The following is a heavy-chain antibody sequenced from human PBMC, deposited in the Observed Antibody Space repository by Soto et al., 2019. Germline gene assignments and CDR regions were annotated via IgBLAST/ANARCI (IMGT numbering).Heavy chain of an antibody. V-gene: IGHV3-33*01. Sequence: QVQLVESGGGVVQPGRSLRLSCAASGFTFSSYGMHWVRQAPGKGLEWVAVIWYDGSNKYYADSVKGRFTISRDNSKNTLYLQMNSLRAEDTAVYYCERGADSSGYYPTGYWGQGNLVTVSS. D-gene: IGHD3-22*01. J-gene: IGHJ4*02. CDR3: ERGADSSGYYPTGY. CDR2: IWYDGSNK. CDR1: GFTFSSYG.